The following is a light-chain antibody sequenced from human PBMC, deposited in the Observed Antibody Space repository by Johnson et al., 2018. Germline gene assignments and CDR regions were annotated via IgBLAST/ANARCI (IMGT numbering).Light chain of an antibody. V-gene: IGLV1-51*02. CDR2: ENN. Sequence: QSVLTQPPSVSAAPGQKVTISCSGSSSNIGNNYVSWYQQLPGTAPKLLIYENNKRPSGIPDRFSGSKSGTSATLGITGLQTGDEADNYCGPWDNSLSAGNVFVTGTKVTVL. CDR1: SSNIGNNY. CDR3: GPWDNSLSAGNV. J-gene: IGLJ1*01.